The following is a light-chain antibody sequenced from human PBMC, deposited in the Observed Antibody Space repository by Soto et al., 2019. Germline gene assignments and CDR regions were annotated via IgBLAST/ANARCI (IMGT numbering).Light chain of an antibody. CDR3: GSWDSSLSAYV. Sequence: QSVLTQPPSVSAAPGQKVTISCSGSSSNIGGNSVSWYQQLPGTAPKLLIYDDNKRPSGIPDRFSGSKSGPSATLGITGFQTGDEADYYCGSWDSSLSAYVFGTGTKV. CDR2: DDN. J-gene: IGLJ1*01. V-gene: IGLV1-51*01. CDR1: SSNIGGNS.